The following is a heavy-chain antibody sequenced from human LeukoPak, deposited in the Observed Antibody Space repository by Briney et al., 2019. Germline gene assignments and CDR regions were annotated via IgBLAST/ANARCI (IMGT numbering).Heavy chain of an antibody. J-gene: IGHJ4*02. V-gene: IGHV3-30*02. CDR3: AKEGSGWYDLDN. CDR2: IESDGTKE. D-gene: IGHD6-19*01. CDR1: GFRFSSYD. Sequence: GGSLSLSCAASGFRFSSYDIHWVRQAPGKGLEWVTFIESDGTKEFYADSVTGRVTISRDNPKNTVSVQINTLRAEDTAVYYCAKEGSGWYDLDNWGEGTVVTVSS.